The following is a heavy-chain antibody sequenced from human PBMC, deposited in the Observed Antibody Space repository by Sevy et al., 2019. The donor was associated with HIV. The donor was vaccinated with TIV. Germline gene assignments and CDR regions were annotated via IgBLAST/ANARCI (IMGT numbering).Heavy chain of an antibody. CDR3: TTRPYGSIIDY. Sequence: GGSLRLSCGGSGFNISSASMNWVRQAPGKGLEWVGRIKGKTDGETTDYAAPVKGRFIISKDDSGKTVYVKLNSVKTEDTAMYVCTTRPYGSIIDYWGQGTLVTVSS. CDR2: IKGKTDGETT. CDR1: GFNISSAS. V-gene: IGHV3-15*07. D-gene: IGHD3-10*01. J-gene: IGHJ4*02.